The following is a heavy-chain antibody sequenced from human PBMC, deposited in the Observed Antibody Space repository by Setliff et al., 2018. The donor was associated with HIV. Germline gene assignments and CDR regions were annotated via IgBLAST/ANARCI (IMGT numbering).Heavy chain of an antibody. CDR3: ARSLTSTTMTVVFMGLGAFDI. CDR2: IYYSGST. CDR1: GGSISSSTYY. V-gene: IGHV4-39*07. D-gene: IGHD3-22*01. Sequence: SETLSLTCTVSGGSISSSTYYWGWFRQSPGKGLEWIGSIYYSGSTYFNPSLKSRVTISVDTSKNQFSLKLSSVTAADSAVYYCARSLTSTTMTVVFMGLGAFDIWGQGTMVTVSS. J-gene: IGHJ3*02.